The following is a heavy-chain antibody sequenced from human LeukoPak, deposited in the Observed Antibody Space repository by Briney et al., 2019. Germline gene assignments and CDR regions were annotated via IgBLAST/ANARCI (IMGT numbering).Heavy chain of an antibody. CDR1: GGSISSGGYY. D-gene: IGHD5-18*01. V-gene: IGHV4-31*03. CDR2: IYYSGST. Sequence: PSETLSLTCTVSGGSISSGGYYWSWIRQHPGKGLEWIGYIYYSGSTNYNPSLKSRVTISVDTSKNQFSLKLSSVTAADTAVYYCARGRLFGYSYAHVFDYWGQGTLVTVSS. J-gene: IGHJ4*02. CDR3: ARGRLFGYSYAHVFDY.